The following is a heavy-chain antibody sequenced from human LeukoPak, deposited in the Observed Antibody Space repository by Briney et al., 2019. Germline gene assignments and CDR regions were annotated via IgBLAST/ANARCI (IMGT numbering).Heavy chain of an antibody. D-gene: IGHD2-8*01. Sequence: PGGSLRLSCAVSGFTFSNYAMSWVRQAPGKGLEWVAGISGSGDSTTYGDSVKGRFTISRDNSKNTLYLQMNSLRAEDTAVYYCAKEILTGINERGYFDDWGQGTLVTVSS. CDR1: GFTFSNYA. J-gene: IGHJ4*02. CDR2: ISGSGDST. CDR3: AKEILTGINERGYFDD. V-gene: IGHV3-23*01.